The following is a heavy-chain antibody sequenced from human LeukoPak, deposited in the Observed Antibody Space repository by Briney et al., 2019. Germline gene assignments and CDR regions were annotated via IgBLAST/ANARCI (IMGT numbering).Heavy chain of an antibody. CDR1: GFTFSSNA. V-gene: IGHV3-23*01. D-gene: IGHD6-13*01. J-gene: IGHJ4*02. CDR3: AKLDIAAAGIDY. Sequence: PGGSLRLSCAASGFTFSSNAMSWVRQARWKGLEWVSAISGSGGSTYYADSVKGRFTISRDNSKNTLYLQMNSLRAEDTAVYYCAKLDIAAAGIDYWGQGTLVTVSS. CDR2: ISGSGGST.